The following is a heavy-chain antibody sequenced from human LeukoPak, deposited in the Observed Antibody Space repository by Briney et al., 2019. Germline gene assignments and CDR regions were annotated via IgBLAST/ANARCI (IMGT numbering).Heavy chain of an antibody. J-gene: IGHJ4*02. CDR2: TFYRSKWYN. CDR3: ARDGWPAFDY. CDR1: GDSVSSYTAA. V-gene: IGHV6-1*01. D-gene: IGHD2-15*01. Sequence: SQTLSLTCAISGDSVSSYTAAWNWIRQSPSRGLEWLGRTFYRSKWYNDYGESVKSRIAINPDTSKNQFSLQLNSVTPEDTAVYYCARDGWPAFDYWGQGTLVTVSS.